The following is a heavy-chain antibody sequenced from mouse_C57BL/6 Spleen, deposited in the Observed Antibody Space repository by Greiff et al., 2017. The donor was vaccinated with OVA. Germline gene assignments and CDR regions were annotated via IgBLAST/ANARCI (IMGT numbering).Heavy chain of an antibody. V-gene: IGHV1-80*01. CDR3: FTTVVPRGYYAMDY. D-gene: IGHD1-1*01. CDR1: GYAFSSYW. J-gene: IGHJ4*01. CDR2: IYPGDGDT. Sequence: QVHVKQSGAELVKPGASVKISCKASGYAFSSYWMNWVKQRPGKGLEWIGQIYPGDGDTNYNGKFKGKATLTADKSSSTAYMQLSSLTSEDSAVYFCFTTVVPRGYYAMDYWGQGTSVTVSS.